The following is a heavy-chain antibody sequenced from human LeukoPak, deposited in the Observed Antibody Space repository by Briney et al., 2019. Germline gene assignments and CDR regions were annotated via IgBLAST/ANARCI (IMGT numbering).Heavy chain of an antibody. CDR3: ARTTEGGYTYGYFYYYYMDV. D-gene: IGHD5-18*01. Sequence: PSETLSLTCTVSGGSISSYYWSWIRQPPGKGLEWIGYIYYSGSTNYNPSLKSRVTISVDTSKNQFSLKLRSVTAADTAVYYCARTTEGGYTYGYFYYYYMDVWGKGTTVTISS. CDR1: GGSISSYY. J-gene: IGHJ6*03. V-gene: IGHV4-59*01. CDR2: IYYSGST.